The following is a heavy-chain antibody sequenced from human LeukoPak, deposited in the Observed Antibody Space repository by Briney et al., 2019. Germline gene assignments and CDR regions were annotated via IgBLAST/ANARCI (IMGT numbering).Heavy chain of an antibody. V-gene: IGHV3-21*01. CDR2: ISSISSYI. CDR3: AKDSLVQMAAGSPSWFDP. Sequence: GGSLRLSCAASGFTFSSYGMNWVRQAPGKGLEWVSSISSISSYIYYADSVKGRFTISRDNAKNSLYLQMNSLRAEDTAVYYCAKDSLVQMAAGSPSWFDPWGQGTLVTVSS. CDR1: GFTFSSYG. D-gene: IGHD6-13*01. J-gene: IGHJ5*02.